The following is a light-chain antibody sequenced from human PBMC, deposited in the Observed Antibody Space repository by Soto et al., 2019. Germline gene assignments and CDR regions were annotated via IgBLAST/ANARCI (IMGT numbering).Light chain of an antibody. Sequence: DVVVTQSPLSLPVTLGQAASISCSSIQILVHRDGNTYLSWFRQRPGQSPRRLIYKVSNREAGVPDRFSGSGSGTDFTLKISRVEAEDVGVYYCLQATHWPHTFGQGTKVDIK. CDR3: LQATHWPHT. CDR1: QILVHRDGNTY. CDR2: KVS. J-gene: IGKJ2*01. V-gene: IGKV2-30*02.